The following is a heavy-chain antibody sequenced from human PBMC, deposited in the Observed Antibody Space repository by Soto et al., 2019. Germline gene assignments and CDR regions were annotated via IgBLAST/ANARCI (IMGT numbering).Heavy chain of an antibody. Sequence: QVQLQESGPGLVKPSQTLSLTCTVSGGSISSGGYYWSWIRQHPGKGLEWIGYIYYSGSTYYNPSPKSRVTISVDTSKNQFALKLSSGAAADTAVYYCARGSYDSSSYYPAAEAFDIWGQGRMVTVSS. CDR2: IYYSGST. CDR3: ARGSYDSSSYYPAAEAFDI. D-gene: IGHD3-22*01. J-gene: IGHJ3*02. V-gene: IGHV4-31*03. CDR1: GGSISSGGYY.